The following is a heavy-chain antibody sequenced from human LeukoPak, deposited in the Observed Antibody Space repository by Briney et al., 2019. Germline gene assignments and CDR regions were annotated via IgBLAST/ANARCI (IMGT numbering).Heavy chain of an antibody. Sequence: SETLSLTCTVSGGSISSYYWSWIRQPPGKGLEWIGYIYYSGSTNYSPSLKSRVTISVDTSKNQFSLKLSSVTAADTAVYYCARMYSSSWYGWFDPWGQGTLVTVSS. CDR2: IYYSGST. V-gene: IGHV4-59*12. CDR1: GGSISSYY. D-gene: IGHD6-13*01. J-gene: IGHJ5*02. CDR3: ARMYSSSWYGWFDP.